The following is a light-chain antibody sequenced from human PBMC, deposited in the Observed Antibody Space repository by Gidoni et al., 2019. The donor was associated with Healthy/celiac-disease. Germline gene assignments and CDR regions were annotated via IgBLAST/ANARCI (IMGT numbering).Light chain of an antibody. CDR3: QLYGNWPGT. CDR1: QSVSSN. CDR2: GAS. V-gene: IGKV3-15*01. Sequence: IVMTQSPAALSVSPGERATLYCRASQSVSSNLAWYQQKPGQPPRLLIYGASTRATGIPARFSGSGSGTEFTLTISSLQSEDFAVYYCQLYGNWPGTFXQXTKVEIK. J-gene: IGKJ1*01.